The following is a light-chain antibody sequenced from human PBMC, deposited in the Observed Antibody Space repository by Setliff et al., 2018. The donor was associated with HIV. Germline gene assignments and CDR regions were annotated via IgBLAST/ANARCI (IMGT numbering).Light chain of an antibody. J-gene: IGLJ1*01. CDR2: TNS. Sequence: QSVLTQPPSASGTPGQSVTISCSGSHSNIGTTTVNWYQRLPGAAPKLLIYTNSLRPSGVPNRFSGSKSGTSASLAISGLRSEDEAEYYCASWDDTLKVYVFGSGTKV. V-gene: IGLV1-44*01. CDR1: HSNIGTTT. CDR3: ASWDDTLKVYV.